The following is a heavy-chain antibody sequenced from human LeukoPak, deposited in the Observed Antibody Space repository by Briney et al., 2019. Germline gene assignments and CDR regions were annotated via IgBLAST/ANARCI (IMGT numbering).Heavy chain of an antibody. Sequence: SETLSLTCTVSGGSISSYYWSWIRQPPGKGLEWIGYIYHSGSTNYNPSLKSRVTISVDTSKNQFSLKLSSVTAADTAVYYCAREGYYYDSSGYRVGMDVWGQGTTVTVSS. CDR2: IYHSGST. CDR3: AREGYYYDSSGYRVGMDV. J-gene: IGHJ6*02. D-gene: IGHD3-22*01. V-gene: IGHV4-59*01. CDR1: GGSISSYY.